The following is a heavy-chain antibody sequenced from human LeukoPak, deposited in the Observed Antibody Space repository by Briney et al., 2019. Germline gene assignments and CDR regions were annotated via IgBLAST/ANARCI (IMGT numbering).Heavy chain of an antibody. D-gene: IGHD5-18*01. CDR3: ARGRWVQLWSFDY. CDR1: GGSFSGYY. J-gene: IGHJ4*02. V-gene: IGHV4-34*01. Sequence: SETLSLTCAVYGGSFSGYYWGWIRQPPGKGLEWIGEINHSGSTNYNPSLKSRVTISVDTSKNQFSLKLSSVTAADTAVYYCARGRWVQLWSFDYWGQGTLVTVSS. CDR2: INHSGST.